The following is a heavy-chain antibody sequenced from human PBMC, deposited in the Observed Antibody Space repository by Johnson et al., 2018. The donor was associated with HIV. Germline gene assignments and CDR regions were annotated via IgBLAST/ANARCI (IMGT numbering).Heavy chain of an antibody. CDR3: ARDRGRAYYNFWSGTRSACAFDI. CDR1: GFTFSSYV. CDR2: ITGSGDKT. D-gene: IGHD3-3*01. J-gene: IGHJ3*02. V-gene: IGHV3-23*04. Sequence: VQLVESGGGLVQPGGSLRLSCAAAGFTFSSYVMTWVRQAPGKGLEWVSTITGSGDKTWYAASVKGRFTISRDNSKNTLYLQMNSLRAEDTAVYYCARDRGRAYYNFWSGTRSACAFDIWGQGTMVTVSS.